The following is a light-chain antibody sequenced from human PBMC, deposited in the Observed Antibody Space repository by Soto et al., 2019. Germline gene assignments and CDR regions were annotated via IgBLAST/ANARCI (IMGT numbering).Light chain of an antibody. J-gene: IGLJ1*01. CDR1: SNDVGSSNH. Sequence: QSALTQPASVSGSPGQSITISCTGTSNDVGSSNHVSWYQQYPGKVPKLMIYEVSVRPSGVSNRFSGSKSGNTASLTISGLRAEDEADYYCSSYISSSTAYVFGTGTKLTVL. CDR3: SSYISSSTAYV. V-gene: IGLV2-14*01. CDR2: EVS.